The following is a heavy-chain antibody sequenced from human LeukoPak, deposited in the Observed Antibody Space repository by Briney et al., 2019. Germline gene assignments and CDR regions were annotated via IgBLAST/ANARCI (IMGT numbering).Heavy chain of an antibody. V-gene: IGHV2-5*01. Sequence: SGPTLVKPTQTLTLTCTFSGFSLSTSGVGVGWIRQPPGKALEWLALIYWNDDKRYSPSLKSRLTITKDTSKNQVVLTMTNMDPVDTATYYCAHREMYSSSSGENWFDPWGQGTLVTVSS. CDR1: GFSLSTSGVG. CDR2: IYWNDDK. D-gene: IGHD6-6*01. J-gene: IGHJ5*02. CDR3: AHREMYSSSSGENWFDP.